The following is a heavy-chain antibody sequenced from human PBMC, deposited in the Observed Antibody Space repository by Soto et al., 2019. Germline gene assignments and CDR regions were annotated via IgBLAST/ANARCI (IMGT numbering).Heavy chain of an antibody. CDR1: GGSISSSSYY. Sequence: PSETLSLTCTVSGGSISSSSYYWGWIRQPPGKGLEWIGSIYYSGSTYYNPSLKSRVTISVDTSKNQFSLKLSSVTAADTAVYYCASYEESSGYYYLDFFDYCGQGTLVPVSS. J-gene: IGHJ4*02. CDR3: ASYEESSGYYYLDFFDY. D-gene: IGHD3-22*01. CDR2: IYYSGST. V-gene: IGHV4-39*01.